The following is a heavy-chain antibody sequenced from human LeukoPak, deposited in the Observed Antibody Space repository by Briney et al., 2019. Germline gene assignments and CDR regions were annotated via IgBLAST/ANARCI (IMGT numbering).Heavy chain of an antibody. CDR2: INHSGST. V-gene: IGHV4-34*01. Sequence: SETLSLTCAVYGGSFSGYYWSWIRQPPGKGLEWIGEINHSGSTNYNPSLKSRVTISVDTSKNQFSLKPSSVTAADTAVYYCARDRSYYMDVWGKGTTVTISS. CDR1: GGSFSGYY. J-gene: IGHJ6*03. CDR3: ARDRSYYMDV.